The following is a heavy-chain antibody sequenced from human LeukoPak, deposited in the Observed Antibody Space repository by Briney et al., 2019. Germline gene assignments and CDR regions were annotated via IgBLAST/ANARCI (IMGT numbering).Heavy chain of an antibody. CDR3: ARAVSSWYPPLTDY. CDR1: GYTLTELS. CDR2: FDPEDGET. J-gene: IGHJ4*02. Sequence: ASVKVSCKVSGYTLTELSMHWVRQAPGKGLEWMGGFDPEDGETIYAQKFQGRVTMTEDTSTDTAYMELSSLRSEDTAVYYCARAVSSWYPPLTDYWGQGTLVTVSS. V-gene: IGHV1-24*01. D-gene: IGHD6-13*01.